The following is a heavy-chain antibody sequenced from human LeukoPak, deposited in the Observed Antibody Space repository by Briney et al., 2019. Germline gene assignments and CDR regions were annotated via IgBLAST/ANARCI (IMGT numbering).Heavy chain of an antibody. Sequence: GGSLRLSCAASGFTFSSYWMHWVRQAPGKGLVWFSRINSDGSSTSYADSVKGRFTISRDNAKNTLYLQMNSLRAEDTAVYYCAREATVTSDWFDPWGQGTLVTVSS. V-gene: IGHV3-74*01. D-gene: IGHD4-17*01. J-gene: IGHJ5*02. CDR2: INSDGSST. CDR1: GFTFSSYW. CDR3: AREATVTSDWFDP.